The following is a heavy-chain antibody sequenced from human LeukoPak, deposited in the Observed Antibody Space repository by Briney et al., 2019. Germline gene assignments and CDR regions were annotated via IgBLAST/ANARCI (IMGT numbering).Heavy chain of an antibody. J-gene: IGHJ4*02. Sequence: AASVKVSCKASGYTFTSYDINWVRQATGQGLEWMGWMNPNSGNTGYAQKFQGRVTTTRNTSISTAYMALSSLRSEDTAVYYCARGTDSSSSGDYWGQGTLVTVSS. D-gene: IGHD6-6*01. CDR1: GYTFTSYD. CDR3: ARGTDSSSSGDY. CDR2: MNPNSGNT. V-gene: IGHV1-8*03.